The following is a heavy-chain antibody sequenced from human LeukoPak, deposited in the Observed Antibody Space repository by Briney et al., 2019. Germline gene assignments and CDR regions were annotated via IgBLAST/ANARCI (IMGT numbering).Heavy chain of an antibody. D-gene: IGHD6-13*01. CDR3: ARVGEVRVKAAAPFDY. V-gene: IGHV4-59*01. J-gene: IGHJ4*02. Sequence: SETLSLTCTVSGGSISSYYWSWIRQPPGKGLEWIGYIYYSGSTNYNPSLKSRVTISVDTSKNQFSLKLSSVTAADTAVYYCARVGEVRVKAAAPFDYWGQGTLVTVSS. CDR1: GGSISSYY. CDR2: IYYSGST.